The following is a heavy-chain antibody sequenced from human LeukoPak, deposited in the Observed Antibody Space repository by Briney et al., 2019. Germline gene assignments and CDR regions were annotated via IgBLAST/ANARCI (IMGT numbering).Heavy chain of an antibody. D-gene: IGHD6-6*01. Sequence: RASVKVSCKASGYTFTSYGISWLRQAPGQGLEWMGWISGYSGNTNYAQKLQGRVTMTTDTSTSTAYMELRSLRSDDTAVYYCARDGAARPLRDYYYYMDVWGKGTTVTVSS. CDR3: ARDGAARPLRDYYYYMDV. V-gene: IGHV1-18*01. CDR2: ISGYSGNT. CDR1: GYTFTSYG. J-gene: IGHJ6*03.